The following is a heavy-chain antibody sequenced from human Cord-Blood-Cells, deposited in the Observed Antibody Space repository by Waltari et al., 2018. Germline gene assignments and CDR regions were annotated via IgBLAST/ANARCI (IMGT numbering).Heavy chain of an antibody. CDR2: IYYSGIT. Sequence: QLQLQESGPGLVKPSETLSLTCTVSGGSISSSSYYWGWIRQPPGKGLEWIGSIYYSGITYYNPALKSRVTISVDTSKNQFSLKLSSVTAADTAVYYCVHYDFTRGDYFDYWGQGTLVTVSS. J-gene: IGHJ4*02. CDR3: VHYDFTRGDYFDY. D-gene: IGHD3-22*01. V-gene: IGHV4-39*01. CDR1: GGSISSSSYY.